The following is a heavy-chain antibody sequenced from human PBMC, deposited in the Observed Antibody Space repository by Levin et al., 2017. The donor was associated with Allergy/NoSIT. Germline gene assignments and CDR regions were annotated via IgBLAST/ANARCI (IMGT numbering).Heavy chain of an antibody. CDR3: AKGTLVGGSYRSPYDY. CDR1: GFTFSSYA. Sequence: LSLTCAASGFTFSSYAMSWVRQAPGKGLEWVSAISGSGGSTYYADSVKGRFTISRDNSKNTLYLQMNSLRAEDTAVYYCAKGTLVGGSYRSPYDYWGQGTLVTVSS. V-gene: IGHV3-23*01. J-gene: IGHJ4*02. CDR2: ISGSGGST. D-gene: IGHD1-26*01.